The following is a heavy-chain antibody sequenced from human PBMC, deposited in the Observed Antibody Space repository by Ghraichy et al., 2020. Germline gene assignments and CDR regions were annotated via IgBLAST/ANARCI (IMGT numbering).Heavy chain of an antibody. Sequence: GGYLRLSCAASGFTFDDYAMHWVRQAPGKGLEWVSGISWNSGSIGYADSVKGRFTISRDNAKNSLYLQMNSLRAEDTALYYCAKDILSSGWPGKGFDYWGQGTLVTVSS. V-gene: IGHV3-9*01. CDR3: AKDILSSGWPGKGFDY. J-gene: IGHJ4*02. CDR2: ISWNSGSI. CDR1: GFTFDDYA. D-gene: IGHD6-19*01.